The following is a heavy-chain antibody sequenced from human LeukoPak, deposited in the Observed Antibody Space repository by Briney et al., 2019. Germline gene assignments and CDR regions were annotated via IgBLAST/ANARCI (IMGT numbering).Heavy chain of an antibody. CDR3: ARGRYCSGGSCFFDY. D-gene: IGHD2-15*01. Sequence: TGGSLRLSCAASGFTVSSNYMSWVRQAPGKGLEWVSIIYSGGSTYYADSVKGRFTISRDNSKDTLYLQMNSLRSEDTAVYYCARGRYCSGGSCFFDYWGQGTLVTVSS. V-gene: IGHV3-53*05. CDR1: GFTVSSNY. J-gene: IGHJ4*02. CDR2: IYSGGST.